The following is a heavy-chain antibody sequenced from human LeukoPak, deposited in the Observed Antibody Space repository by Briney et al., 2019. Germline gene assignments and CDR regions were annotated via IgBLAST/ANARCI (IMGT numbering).Heavy chain of an antibody. CDR2: ISGSGGST. CDR3: AKATGYLL. Sequence: GGTLRLSCAASGFTFSSYGMSWVRQAPGKGLEWVSAISGSGGSTYYADSVKGRFTISRDDSENTLYLQMNSLRAEDTAVYYCAKATGYLLWGQGTLVTVSS. CDR1: GFTFSSYG. D-gene: IGHD1-14*01. J-gene: IGHJ4*02. V-gene: IGHV3-23*01.